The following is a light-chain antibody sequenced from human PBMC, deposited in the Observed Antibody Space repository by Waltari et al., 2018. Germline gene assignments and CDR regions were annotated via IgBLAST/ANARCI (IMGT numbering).Light chain of an antibody. CDR3: SSYTRTTTLWV. CDR2: DVS. J-gene: IGLJ3*02. CDR1: SSDVGAYTR. Sequence: QSALTQPPSVSGSPGQSITLPCPGTSSDVGAYTRVHWYQQHPGKAPKLIIFDVSKRPSGVSNRFSGSKSGDTASLSISGLQAEDEADYYCSSYTRTTTLWVFGGGTKLTVL. V-gene: IGLV2-14*03.